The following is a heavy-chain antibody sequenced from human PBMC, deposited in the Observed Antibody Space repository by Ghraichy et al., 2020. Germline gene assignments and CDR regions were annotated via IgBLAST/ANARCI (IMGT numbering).Heavy chain of an antibody. CDR2: IRYDGSNK. CDR3: AKDYPLWFGELFDDY. V-gene: IGHV3-30*02. D-gene: IGHD3-10*01. CDR1: GFTFSSYG. J-gene: IGHJ4*02. Sequence: GGSLRLSCAASGFTFSSYGMHWVRQAPGKGLEWVAFIRYDGSNKYYADSVKGRFTISRDNSKNTLYLQMNSLRAEDTAVYYCAKDYPLWFGELFDDYWGQGTLVTVSS.